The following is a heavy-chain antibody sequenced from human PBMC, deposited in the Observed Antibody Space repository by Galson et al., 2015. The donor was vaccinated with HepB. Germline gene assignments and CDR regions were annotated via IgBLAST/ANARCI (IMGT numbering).Heavy chain of an antibody. J-gene: IGHJ4*02. V-gene: IGHV1-69*13. D-gene: IGHD6-13*01. CDR3: ARCATAAAGTFMDY. CDR1: GGTFSTYG. Sequence: SVKVSCKASGGTFSTYGVIWVRQAPGQGLEWMGGFIPMFGTANYAQRLQGRVTITVDESTSTAYMELSSLRSDDTAVYYCARCATAAAGTFMDYWGQGSLVIVSS. CDR2: FIPMFGTA.